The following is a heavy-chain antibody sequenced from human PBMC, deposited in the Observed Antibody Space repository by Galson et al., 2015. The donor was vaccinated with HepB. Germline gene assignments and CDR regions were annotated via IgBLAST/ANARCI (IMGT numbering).Heavy chain of an antibody. CDR2: IIPTIGTA. CDR1: GDTFSSYA. V-gene: IGHV1-69*06. J-gene: IGHJ4*02. D-gene: IGHD1-26*01. CDR3: ATVEYSGSQRVFDN. Sequence: SVKVSCKASGDTFSSYAISWVRQAPGQGLEWMGGIIPTIGTASYAQKFQGRVMITADKSMSTAYMELSNLRFEDTAVCYCATVEYSGSQRVFDNWGQGTQVTVSS.